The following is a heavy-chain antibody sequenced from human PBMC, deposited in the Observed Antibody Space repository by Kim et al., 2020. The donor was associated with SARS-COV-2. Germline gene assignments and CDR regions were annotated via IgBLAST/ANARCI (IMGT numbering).Heavy chain of an antibody. Sequence: SDTYDVDVVKGRFTISRDNAKKSLYLQMNNRRAEDTAVYYCAREDWGYFDYWGQGTLVTVSS. CDR2: SDT. J-gene: IGHJ4*02. V-gene: IGHV3-7*03. D-gene: IGHD7-27*01. CDR3: AREDWGYFDY.